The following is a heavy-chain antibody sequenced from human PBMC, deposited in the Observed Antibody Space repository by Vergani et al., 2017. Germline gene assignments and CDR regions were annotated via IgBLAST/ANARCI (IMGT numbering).Heavy chain of an antibody. Sequence: QVHLVESGGGVVQPGRSLRLSCAASGFTFVSFGMHWVRQAPGKGLEWVAVIWYDGRNKQYADSVKGRFTVSRDNSQSTLYLQMNSLRAEDTAMYYCARDLRLMYNRFDPWGQGTLVTVSS. J-gene: IGHJ5*02. CDR3: ARDLRLMYNRFDP. V-gene: IGHV3-33*01. CDR2: IWYDGRNK. D-gene: IGHD3-3*01. CDR1: GFTFVSFG.